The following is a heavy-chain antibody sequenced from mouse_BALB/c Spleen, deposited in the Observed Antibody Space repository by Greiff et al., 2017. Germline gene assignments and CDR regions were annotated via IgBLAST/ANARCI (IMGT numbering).Heavy chain of an antibody. D-gene: IGHD2-10*02. J-gene: IGHJ4*01. CDR3: ARGGYGKYYYAMDY. CDR2: ISSGSSTI. Sequence: DVKLVESGGGLVQPGGSLKLSCAASGFTFSSYTMSWVRQTPEKRLEWVAYISSGSSTIYYADTVKGRFTISRDNPKNTLFLQMTSLRSEDTAMYYCARGGYGKYYYAMDYWGQGTSVTVSS. V-gene: IGHV5-17*02. CDR1: GFTFSSYT.